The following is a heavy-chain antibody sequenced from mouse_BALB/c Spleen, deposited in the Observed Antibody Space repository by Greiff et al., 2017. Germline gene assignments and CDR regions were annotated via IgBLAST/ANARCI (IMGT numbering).Heavy chain of an antibody. V-gene: IGHV2-5-1*01. Sequence: VKLEESGPSLVQPSQSLSITCTVSGFSLTSYGVHWVRQSPGKGLEWLGVIWRGGSTDYNAAFMSRLSITKDNSKSQVFFKMNSLQADDTAIYYCAKKRYGYGELYAMDYWGQGTSVTVSS. CDR2: IWRGGST. J-gene: IGHJ4*01. CDR1: GFSLTSYG. D-gene: IGHD2-2*01. CDR3: AKKRYGYGELYAMDY.